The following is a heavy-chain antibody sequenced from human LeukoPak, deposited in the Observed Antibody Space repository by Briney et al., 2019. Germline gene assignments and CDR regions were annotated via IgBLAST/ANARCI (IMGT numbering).Heavy chain of an antibody. CDR3: AKDPYRVVVATGNYLDP. J-gene: IGHJ5*02. Sequence: GGSLRLSCVASGFTFTSDAMNWVRQAPGKGLEWVSSTVSRGTTQYADSVKGRFTVSRDTSKNTVYLQMNSLRAEDTVIYYCAKDPYRVVVATGNYLDPWGQGTLVTVSS. V-gene: IGHV3-23*01. CDR2: TVSRGTT. CDR1: GFTFTSDA. D-gene: IGHD2-15*01.